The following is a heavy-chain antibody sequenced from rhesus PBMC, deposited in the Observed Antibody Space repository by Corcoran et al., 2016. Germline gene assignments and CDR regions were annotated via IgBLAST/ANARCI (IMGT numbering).Heavy chain of an antibody. J-gene: IGHJ4*01. CDR3: ARVREIVVVLTD. V-gene: IGHV4-173*01. CDR1: GGPIRSNY. D-gene: IGHD2-15*01. Sequence: QLQLQESGPGPVKPSETLSLTCAVSGGPIRSNYWSGNRQPPGKGLAWIGRISGSGGRPDYNPSLKSRDTISTDASKTQFALKLSSVTAADTAVYYCARVREIVVVLTDWGQGVLVTVSS. CDR2: ISGSGGRP.